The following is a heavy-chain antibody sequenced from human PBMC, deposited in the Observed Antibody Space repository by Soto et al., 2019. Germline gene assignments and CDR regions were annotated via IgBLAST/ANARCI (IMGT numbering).Heavy chain of an antibody. J-gene: IGHJ4*02. CDR2: VSTGGST. CDR1: GFTFSSYA. Sequence: DVQLLESGGGVVQPEVSLRLSCAASGFTFSSYAMGWVRQGLGKGLEWGAVVSTGGSTDYADSVRGRFTISRDNSKDTLSLQISSLTVEDTVLYFCAKRSGAGGHIEYWGQGALVTVSS. D-gene: IGHD2-15*01. V-gene: IGHV3-23*01. CDR3: AKRSGAGGHIEY.